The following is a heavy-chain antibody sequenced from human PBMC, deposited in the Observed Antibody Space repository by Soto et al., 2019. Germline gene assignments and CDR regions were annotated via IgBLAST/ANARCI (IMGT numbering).Heavy chain of an antibody. Sequence: RAPLKGSCKTSGYTFTRDYRHWLRHAPGQGLEWMGIINPSGGSTSYAQKFQGRVTMTRDTSTSTVYMELSSLRSEDTAVYYCAIGVSSGIAVACTSWFDPCGEGTLLTVSS. V-gene: IGHV1-46*01. J-gene: IGHJ5*02. CDR2: INPSGGST. D-gene: IGHD6-19*01. CDR1: GYTFTRDY. CDR3: AIGVSSGIAVACTSWFDP.